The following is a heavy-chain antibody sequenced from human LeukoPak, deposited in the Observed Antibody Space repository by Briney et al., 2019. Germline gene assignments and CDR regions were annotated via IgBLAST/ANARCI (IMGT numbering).Heavy chain of an antibody. D-gene: IGHD3-16*01. V-gene: IGHV4-59*01. CDR1: GGSISSYY. CDR3: ARDPRFYYGMDV. CDR2: IYYSGST. Sequence: SETLSLTCTVSGGSISSYYWSWLRQPPGKGLEWIGYIYYSGSTNYNPSLKSRVTISVDTSKNQFSLKLSSVTAADTAVYYCARDPRFYYGMDVWGQGTTVTVSS. J-gene: IGHJ6*02.